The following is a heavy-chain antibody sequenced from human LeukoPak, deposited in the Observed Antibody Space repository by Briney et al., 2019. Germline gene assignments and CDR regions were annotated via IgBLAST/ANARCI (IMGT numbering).Heavy chain of an antibody. D-gene: IGHD3-10*01. J-gene: IGHJ4*02. CDR3: ARATMVRGVMSAFDY. CDR2: IYSGGST. Sequence: GGSLRLSCAASGFTVSNNYMSWVRQAPGKGLEWVSVIYSGGSTYYADSVKGRFTISRDNSKNTLYLQMNSLRAEDTAVYYCARATMVRGVMSAFDYWGQGTLVTVSS. CDR1: GFTVSNNY. V-gene: IGHV3-53*01.